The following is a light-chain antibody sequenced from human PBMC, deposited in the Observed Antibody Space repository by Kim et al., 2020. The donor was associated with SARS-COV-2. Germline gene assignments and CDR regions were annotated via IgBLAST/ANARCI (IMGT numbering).Light chain of an antibody. CDR1: QSVNSNF. CDR3: QIFGDSQWT. V-gene: IGKV3-20*01. CDR2: GAS. J-gene: IGKJ1*01. Sequence: EIVLTQSADTLSLSPGERATLSCRASQSVNSNFFAWYQQKPGQAPRLVIYGASTRATGIPDRFSGSGSGTDFSLTINGLEPEDFAVYYCQIFGDSQWTFGQGTKLEI.